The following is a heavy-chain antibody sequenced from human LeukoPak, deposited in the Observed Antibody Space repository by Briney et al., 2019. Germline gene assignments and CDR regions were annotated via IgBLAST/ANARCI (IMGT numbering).Heavy chain of an antibody. CDR2: IYYSGST. CDR3: ATNTIFGVSWFDP. Sequence: SETLSLTCTVSGGSISSSSYYWGWIRQPPGKGLEWIGSIYYSGSTYYNSSLKSRVTISVDTSKNQFSLKLSSVTAADTAVYYCATNTIFGVSWFDPWGQGTLVTVSS. CDR1: GGSISSSSYY. V-gene: IGHV4-39*01. D-gene: IGHD3-3*01. J-gene: IGHJ5*02.